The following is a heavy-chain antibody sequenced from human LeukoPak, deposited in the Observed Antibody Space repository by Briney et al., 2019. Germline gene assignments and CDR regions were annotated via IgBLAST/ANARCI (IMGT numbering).Heavy chain of an antibody. Sequence: SETLSLTCTVSGGSISSYYWSWIRQPAGKGLEWIGRIYTSGSTNYNPPLKSRVTMSVDTSKSQFSMRLTSVTAADTAVYYCARSSYYDIFLEVWGHGTTVTVSS. CDR1: GGSISSYY. CDR2: IYTSGST. J-gene: IGHJ6*02. V-gene: IGHV4-4*07. CDR3: ARSSYYDIFLEV. D-gene: IGHD3-9*01.